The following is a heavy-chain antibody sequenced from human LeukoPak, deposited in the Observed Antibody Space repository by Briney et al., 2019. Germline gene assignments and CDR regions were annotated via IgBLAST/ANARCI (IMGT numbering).Heavy chain of an antibody. CDR3: AREADSSGYYYPGY. D-gene: IGHD3-22*01. CDR2: IIPIFGIA. Sequence: SVKVSCKASGGTFSSYAISWVRQAPGQGLEWMGGIIPIFGIANYAQKFQCRVTITADKSTSTAYMELSSLRSEDTAVYYCAREADSSGYYYPGYWGQGTLVTVSS. CDR1: GGTFSSYA. V-gene: IGHV1-69*17. J-gene: IGHJ4*02.